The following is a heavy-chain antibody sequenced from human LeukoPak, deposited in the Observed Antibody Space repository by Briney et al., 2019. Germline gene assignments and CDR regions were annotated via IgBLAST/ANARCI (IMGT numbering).Heavy chain of an antibody. CDR1: GFTVSSNY. CDR3: ARWTSSSMTTNPLFGY. CDR2: IYSGGNT. D-gene: IGHD3-10*02. Sequence: PGGSLRLSRAASGFTVSSNYMSWVRQAPGKGLEWVSVIYSGGNTYYADSVKGRFTTSRDNSKNTLYLQMNSLRAEDTAVYYCARWTSSSMTTNPLFGYWGQGTLVTVSS. V-gene: IGHV3-66*01. J-gene: IGHJ4*02.